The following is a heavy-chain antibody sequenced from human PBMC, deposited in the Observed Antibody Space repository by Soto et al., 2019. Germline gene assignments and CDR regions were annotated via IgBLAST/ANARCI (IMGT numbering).Heavy chain of an antibody. CDR1: GFTLTYAW. D-gene: IGHD3-3*02. V-gene: IGHV3-15*07. CDR2: IQAKADGGAT. Sequence: PGGSLRLSCTASGFTLTYAWMNWVRQAPGKGLEWVGRIQAKADGGATHYAAPVKGRFTISRDDSKNTLYLQMNSLRTEDTAVYSCATEGFIFGPHGVDVWGQATPVTVSS. CDR3: ATEGFIFGPHGVDV. J-gene: IGHJ6*02.